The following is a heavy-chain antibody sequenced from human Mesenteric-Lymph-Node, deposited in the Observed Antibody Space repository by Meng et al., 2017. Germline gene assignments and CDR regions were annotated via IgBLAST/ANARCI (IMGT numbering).Heavy chain of an antibody. CDR3: AQSGSGWYQFVY. J-gene: IGHJ4*02. CDR2: ISASGGGT. D-gene: IGHD6-19*01. CDR1: GFTFSNYA. V-gene: IGHV3-23*01. Sequence: GGSLRLSCAASGFTFSNYAMSWVRQAPGKGLEWVSAISASGGGTFYADSVKGRFTISRDNSKNTLYLQMNSLRAEDTAVYYCAQSGSGWYQFVYWGQGTLVTVSS.